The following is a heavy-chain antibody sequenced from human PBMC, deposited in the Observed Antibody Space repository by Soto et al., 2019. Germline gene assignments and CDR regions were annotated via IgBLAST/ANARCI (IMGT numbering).Heavy chain of an antibody. CDR1: GGSISSYY. J-gene: IGHJ5*02. Sequence: QVQLQESGPGLVKPSETLSLTCTVSGGSISSYYWSWIRQPPGKGLEWIGYIYYSGRTNYNPSLNSRVTISVDTSKNQFCLKLSSVTAAETAVYYCARGYCSSTSCYIWDNWFDPWGQGTLVTVSS. CDR2: IYYSGRT. CDR3: ARGYCSSTSCYIWDNWFDP. D-gene: IGHD2-2*02. V-gene: IGHV4-59*01.